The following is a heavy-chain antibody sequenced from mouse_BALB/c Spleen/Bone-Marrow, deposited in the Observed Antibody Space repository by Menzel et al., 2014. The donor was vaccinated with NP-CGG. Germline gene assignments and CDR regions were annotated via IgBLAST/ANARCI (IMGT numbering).Heavy chain of an antibody. J-gene: IGHJ4*01. CDR2: ILPGSGNT. Sequence: VQLQQSGAELMKPGDSVKISCKATGYTFSSYWIEWVKQRPGHGLEWIGEILPGSGNTNYNEKFKGKATFTADTSSNTAYMQLSSLTSEDSAVYYCAREDITTVVEMDYWGQGTSVTVSS. D-gene: IGHD1-1*01. V-gene: IGHV1-9*01. CDR1: GYTFSSYW. CDR3: AREDITTVVEMDY.